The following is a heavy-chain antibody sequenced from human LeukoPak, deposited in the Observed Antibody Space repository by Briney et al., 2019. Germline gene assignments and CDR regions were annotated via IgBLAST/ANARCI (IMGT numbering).Heavy chain of an antibody. J-gene: IGHJ4*02. V-gene: IGHV4-59*12. CDR2: IYYSGST. CDR1: GGSISSYY. Sequence: PSETLSLTCTVSGGSISSYYWSWIRQPPGKGLEWIGYIYYSGSTNYNPSLKSRVTISVDTSKNQFSLKLSSVTAADTAVYYCARDRGSSSLFDYWGQGTLVTVSS. D-gene: IGHD3-10*01. CDR3: ARDRGSSSLFDY.